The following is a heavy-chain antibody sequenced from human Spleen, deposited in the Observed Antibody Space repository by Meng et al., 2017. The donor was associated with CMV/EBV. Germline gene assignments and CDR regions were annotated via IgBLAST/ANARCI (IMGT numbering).Heavy chain of an antibody. Sequence: FSVYGGSFSCYYWSWLRQPPGKGLEWIGEINHSGSTNYIPSLKSRVTISVDTSKNQFSLKLSSVTAADTAVYYCARGVSRGQPAPGYWGQGTLVTVSS. CDR2: INHSGST. CDR3: ARGVSRGQPAPGY. V-gene: IGHV4-34*01. J-gene: IGHJ4*02. CDR1: GGSFSCYY. D-gene: IGHD2-2*01.